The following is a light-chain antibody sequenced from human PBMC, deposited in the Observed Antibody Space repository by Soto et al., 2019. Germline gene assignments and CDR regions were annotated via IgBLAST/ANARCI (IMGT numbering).Light chain of an antibody. Sequence: QSVLTQPPSVSGAPGQRVTLSCTGTTSNLGAGYAVHWYQHLPGAAPKLVIFGNRNRPSGVPERFSGSKSGTSASLAITGLQAEDEADYYCQAYDYSLTASVFGGGTKLTVL. CDR1: TSNLGAGYA. CDR3: QAYDYSLTASV. J-gene: IGLJ3*02. CDR2: GNR. V-gene: IGLV1-40*01.